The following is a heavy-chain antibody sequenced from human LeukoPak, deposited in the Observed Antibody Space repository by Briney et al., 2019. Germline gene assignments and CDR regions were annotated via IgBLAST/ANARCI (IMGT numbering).Heavy chain of an antibody. CDR1: GGSFSGYY. V-gene: IGHV4-34*01. CDR2: INHSGST. J-gene: IGHJ4*02. CDR3: ARGRTELFC. Sequence: SETLSLTCAVYGGSFSGYYWSWIRQPPGKGLEWIGEINHSGSTNYNPSLKSRVTISVDTSKNQFSLKLSSVTAADTAVYYCARGRTELFCWGQGTLVTVSS. D-gene: IGHD3-10*01.